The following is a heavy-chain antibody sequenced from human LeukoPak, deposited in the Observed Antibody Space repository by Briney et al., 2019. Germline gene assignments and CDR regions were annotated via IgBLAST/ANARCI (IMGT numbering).Heavy chain of an antibody. CDR2: INHSGST. D-gene: IGHD3-9*01. CDR3: ARGYILTGYYNY. V-gene: IGHV4-34*01. J-gene: IGHJ4*02. Sequence: SETLSLTCAVYGGSFSGYYWSWIRQPPGKGLEWIGEINHSGSTNYNPSLKSRVTILVDTSKNQFSLKLSSVTAADTAVYYCARGYILTGYYNYWGQGTLVTVSS. CDR1: GGSFSGYY.